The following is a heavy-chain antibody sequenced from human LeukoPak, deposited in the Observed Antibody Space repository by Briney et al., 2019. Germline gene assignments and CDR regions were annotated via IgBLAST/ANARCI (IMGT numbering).Heavy chain of an antibody. J-gene: IGHJ4*02. Sequence: GGSLRLSCAASGFTFSNAWMSWVRQAPGKGLEWVGRIKSKTDGGTTDYAAPVKGRFTIARDDSKNTMYMQMNSLKTGDTAVYYCTTDGGAHCTNGVCFLFDYWGQGTLVTVSS. CDR2: IKSKTDGGTT. CDR3: TTDGGAHCTNGVCFLFDY. CDR1: GFTFSNAW. V-gene: IGHV3-15*01. D-gene: IGHD2-8*01.